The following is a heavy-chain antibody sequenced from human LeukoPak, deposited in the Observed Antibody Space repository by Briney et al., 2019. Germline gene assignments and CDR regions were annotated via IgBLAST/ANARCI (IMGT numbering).Heavy chain of an antibody. Sequence: GGSLRLSCAPSGFTFSSHTMHWVRQAPGKRLEWVAVIEPDGSNKYHADSVKGRFTISRDNSENTLYLQLDSLRSEDTAVYYCVRQSTGLDYWGQGTLVTVSS. J-gene: IGHJ4*02. V-gene: IGHV3-30-3*01. CDR1: GFTFSSHT. CDR2: IEPDGSNK. CDR3: VRQSTGLDY. D-gene: IGHD5/OR15-5a*01.